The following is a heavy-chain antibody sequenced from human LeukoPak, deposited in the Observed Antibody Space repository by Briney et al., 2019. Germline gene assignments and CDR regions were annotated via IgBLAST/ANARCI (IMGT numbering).Heavy chain of an antibody. CDR2: INHSGST. J-gene: IGHJ6*02. D-gene: IGHD3-10*01. CDR3: ARNGLEVRQRRYYYGMDV. Sequence: SETLSLTCAVYGGSFSGYYWSWIRQPPGKGLEWIGEINHSGSTNYNPSLKSRVTISVDTSKNQFSLKLSSVTAADTAVYYCARNGLEVRQRRYYYGMDVWGQGTTVTVSS. CDR1: GGSFSGYY. V-gene: IGHV4-34*01.